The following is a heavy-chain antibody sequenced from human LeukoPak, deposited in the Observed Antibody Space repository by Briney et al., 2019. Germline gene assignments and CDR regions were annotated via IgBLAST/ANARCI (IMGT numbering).Heavy chain of an antibody. V-gene: IGHV3-11*01. CDR1: GFTFSDYY. Sequence: PGGSLRLSCAASGFTFSDYYISWIRQAPGKGLEWVSYISSSGSTIYYADSVKGRFTISRDNAKNSLYLQMNSLRAEDTAVYYCARELYYYDSSGYYRDNDAFDIWGQGTMVTVSS. D-gene: IGHD3-22*01. CDR3: ARELYYYDSSGYYRDNDAFDI. CDR2: ISSSGSTI. J-gene: IGHJ3*02.